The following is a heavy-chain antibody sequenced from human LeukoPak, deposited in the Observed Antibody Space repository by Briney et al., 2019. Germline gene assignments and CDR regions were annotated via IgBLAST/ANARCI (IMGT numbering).Heavy chain of an antibody. CDR2: IHYDGSDK. CDR1: GFTFSNYG. J-gene: IGHJ4*02. D-gene: IGHD5-18*01. V-gene: IGHV3-30*02. Sequence: GGSLRPSCAASGFTFSNYGMHWVRQAPGKGLEWVAFIHYDGSDKYYADSVKGRFTISRDNSKNTLHLQMNSLSPEDMAVYYCTKSYIYGFDYWGQGTLVTVSS. CDR3: TKSYIYGFDY.